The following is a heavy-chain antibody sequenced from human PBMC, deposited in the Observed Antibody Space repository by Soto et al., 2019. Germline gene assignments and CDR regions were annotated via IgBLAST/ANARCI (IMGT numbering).Heavy chain of an antibody. Sequence: SETLSLTCTVSGGSISSYYWSWIRQPPGKGLEWIGYIYCSGSTNYNPSLKSRVTISVDTSKNQFSLKLSSVTAADTAVYYCASGTVNYYYGMDVWGQGTTVTVSS. CDR1: GGSISSYY. D-gene: IGHD4-17*01. V-gene: IGHV4-59*01. J-gene: IGHJ6*02. CDR3: ASGTVNYYYGMDV. CDR2: IYCSGST.